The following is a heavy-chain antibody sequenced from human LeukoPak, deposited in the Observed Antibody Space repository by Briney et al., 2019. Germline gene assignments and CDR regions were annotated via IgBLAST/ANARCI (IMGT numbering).Heavy chain of an antibody. CDR1: GYTFTSYD. D-gene: IGHD3-10*01. CDR3: ARSPVGVRKKHDL. J-gene: IGHJ5*02. V-gene: IGHV1-8*01. Sequence: ASVTVSCTASGYTFTSYDINWVRQAPGQGLEWMGWMNPTSGHTGYVQKFQGRITMTRDTSVSTAYMELNSLTSEDTAVYYCARSPVGVRKKHDLWGQGTLVIVSS. CDR2: MNPTSGHT.